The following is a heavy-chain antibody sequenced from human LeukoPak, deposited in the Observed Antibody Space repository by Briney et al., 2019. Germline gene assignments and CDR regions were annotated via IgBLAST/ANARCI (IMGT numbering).Heavy chain of an antibody. CDR1: GVIFSDYA. CDR2: IRNRHMRETK. CDR3: TRAGIVAAIGYGMDV. Sequence: GGSLRLSCTTSGVIFSDYALSWVRQAPGKGLEWVSFIRNRHMRETKEYVASVEGRFSISRDASKGIVYLQMNSLQTEDTAVYYCTRAGIVAAIGYGMDVWGQGTTVTVSS. J-gene: IGHJ6*02. V-gene: IGHV3-49*04. D-gene: IGHD5-12*01.